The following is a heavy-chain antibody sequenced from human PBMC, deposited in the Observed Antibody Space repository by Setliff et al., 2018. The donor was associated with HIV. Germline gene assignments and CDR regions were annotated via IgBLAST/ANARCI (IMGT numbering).Heavy chain of an antibody. Sequence: GGSLRLSCAASGFTFSSYWMSWVRQAPGKGLEWVANIKQDGSEKYYVDSVKGRFTISRDNAKNSLYLQMNSLRAEDTAVYYCARVPKSGSSRWFDPWGQGTLVTVSS. CDR3: ARVPKSGSSRWFDP. CDR2: IKQDGSEK. J-gene: IGHJ5*02. CDR1: GFTFSSYW. D-gene: IGHD3-22*01. V-gene: IGHV3-7*04.